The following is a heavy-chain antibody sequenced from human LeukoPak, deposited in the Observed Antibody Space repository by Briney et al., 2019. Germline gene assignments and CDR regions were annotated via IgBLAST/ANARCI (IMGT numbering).Heavy chain of an antibody. D-gene: IGHD3-16*01. J-gene: IGHJ4*02. CDR3: ARGRIGGPKAPFDY. V-gene: IGHV4-59*01. CDR2: IYESGST. CDR1: GGSLSNYY. Sequence: SETLSLTCTVSGGSLSNYYWSWIRQPPGKGLEWIGHIYESGSTTYNPSLKSRVTISVDTSKKQFSLRLSSVTAADTAVYYCARGRIGGPKAPFDYSGQGTLVTVSS.